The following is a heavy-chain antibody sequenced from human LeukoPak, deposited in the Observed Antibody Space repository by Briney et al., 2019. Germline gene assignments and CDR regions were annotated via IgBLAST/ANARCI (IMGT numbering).Heavy chain of an antibody. Sequence: PGGSLRLSCAASGFSFNDYGMHWVRQAPGKGLEYVSAISSNGGSTYYANSVKGRFTISRDNSKNTLYLQMGSLRAEDMAVYYCARFSSGDYWGQGTLVTVSS. J-gene: IGHJ4*02. CDR1: GFSFNDYG. D-gene: IGHD3-22*01. CDR2: ISSNGGST. V-gene: IGHV3-64*01. CDR3: ARFSSGDY.